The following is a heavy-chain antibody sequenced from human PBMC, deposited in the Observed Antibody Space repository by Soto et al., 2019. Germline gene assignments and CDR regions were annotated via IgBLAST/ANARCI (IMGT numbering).Heavy chain of an antibody. CDR3: ARGDNDY. CDR2: IHPDGGHT. CDR1: GYTFTNYY. Sequence: ASVKFSCKSSGYTFTNYYVQWVRQAPGQGLEWMGVIHPDGGHTTYSQKFQDRVTMTRDTFTSTIYMELSSLRSEDTAVYYCARGDNDYFGQGTLVTVSA. J-gene: IGHJ4*02. V-gene: IGHV1-46*01.